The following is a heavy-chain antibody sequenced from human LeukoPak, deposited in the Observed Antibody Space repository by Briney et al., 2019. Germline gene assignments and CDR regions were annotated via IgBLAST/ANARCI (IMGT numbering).Heavy chain of an antibody. CDR3: ARHDGD. Sequence: SETLSLTCTVSGGSMSSSYWSWIRQPPGKGLEWIGYIYYSGSTNYNPPLKSRVTISVDTSKNQFSLKLTSVTAADTAVYYCARHDGDWGQGTLVTVSS. D-gene: IGHD4-17*01. J-gene: IGHJ4*02. CDR1: GGSMSSSY. V-gene: IGHV4-59*08. CDR2: IYYSGST.